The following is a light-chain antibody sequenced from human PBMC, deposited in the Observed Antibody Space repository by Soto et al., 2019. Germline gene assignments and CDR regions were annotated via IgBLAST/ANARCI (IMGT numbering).Light chain of an antibody. Sequence: DIQMTQSPPTLSASVGDRVTITCRASQSIRHYLAWHQQMPRKAPKLLIYGASTLQSGVPSRFSGSGSGTEFTLTISSLQPDDFGTYFCQHHNSYSQTFGQGTKVEIK. V-gene: IGKV1-5*01. CDR1: QSIRHY. J-gene: IGKJ1*01. CDR2: GAS. CDR3: QHHNSYSQT.